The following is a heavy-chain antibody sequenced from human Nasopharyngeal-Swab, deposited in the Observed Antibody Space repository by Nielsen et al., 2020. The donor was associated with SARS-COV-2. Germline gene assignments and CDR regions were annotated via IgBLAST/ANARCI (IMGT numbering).Heavy chain of an antibody. Sequence: GESLKISCAASGFAFTDYSMDWVRQAPGKGLEWVSYITSSSSTRYYADSVKGRFTVSRDNAKNSLYLQMSSLRDDDTAVYYCARDGDSYRSYYMDVWGKGTTVTVSS. CDR2: ITSSSSTR. V-gene: IGHV3-48*02. D-gene: IGHD5-18*01. CDR3: ARDGDSYRSYYMDV. J-gene: IGHJ6*03. CDR1: GFAFTDYS.